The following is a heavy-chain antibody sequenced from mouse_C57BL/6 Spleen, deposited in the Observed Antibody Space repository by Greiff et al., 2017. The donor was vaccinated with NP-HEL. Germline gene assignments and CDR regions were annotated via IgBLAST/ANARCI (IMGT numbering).Heavy chain of an antibody. CDR3: ARYGYGGNRCYFDY. CDR1: GFTFSSDA. CDR2: ISDGGSYT. V-gene: IGHV5-4*03. Sequence: DVMLVESGGGLVKPGGSLKLSCAASGFTFSSDAMSWVRQTPEKRLEWVATISDGGSYTYYPDNVKGRFTISRDNAKNNLYLQMSHLKSEDTAMYYCARYGYGGNRCYFDYWGQGTTLTVSS. D-gene: IGHD1-1*02. J-gene: IGHJ2*01.